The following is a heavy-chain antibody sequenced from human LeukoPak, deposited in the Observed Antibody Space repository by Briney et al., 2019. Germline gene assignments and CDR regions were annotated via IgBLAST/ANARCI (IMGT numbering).Heavy chain of an antibody. CDR3: VKADCSSTSCLTDS. CDR1: GFTFDDYA. D-gene: IGHD2-2*01. V-gene: IGHV3-9*01. CDR2: MNWNGVNT. Sequence: GGSLRLSCAASGFTFDDYAMHWVRQGPGKGLEWVSGMNWNGVNTDYADSVKGRFTISRENAQNSLYFQMSSLRPEDTALYYCVKADCSSTSCLTDSWGPGTPVIVSS. J-gene: IGHJ4*02.